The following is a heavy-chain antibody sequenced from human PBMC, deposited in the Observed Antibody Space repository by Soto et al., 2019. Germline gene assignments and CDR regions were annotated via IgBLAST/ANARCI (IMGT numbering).Heavy chain of an antibody. V-gene: IGHV4-4*07. Sequence: SETLSLTCTVSGGSISSYYWSWIRHPAGKGLEWIGRIYTSGSTNYNPSLKSRVTMSVDTSKNQFSLKLSSVTAADTAVYYCARGTDVLRYFDFYGMDVWGQGTTVTVSS. CDR3: ARGTDVLRYFDFYGMDV. J-gene: IGHJ6*02. CDR2: IYTSGST. D-gene: IGHD3-9*01. CDR1: GGSISSYY.